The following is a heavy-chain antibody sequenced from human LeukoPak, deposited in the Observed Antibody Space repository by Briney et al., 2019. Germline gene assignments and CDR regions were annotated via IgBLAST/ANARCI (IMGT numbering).Heavy chain of an antibody. Sequence: GASVNVSCKASGYTFTSYDINWVRQATGQGLEWMGWMNPNSGNTGYAQKFQGRVTMTRNTSISTAYMELNSLRAEDTAVYYCAKGSSGYYPFDYWGQGTLVTVSS. CDR3: AKGSSGYYPFDY. D-gene: IGHD3-22*01. V-gene: IGHV1-8*01. J-gene: IGHJ4*02. CDR2: MNPNSGNT. CDR1: GYTFTSYD.